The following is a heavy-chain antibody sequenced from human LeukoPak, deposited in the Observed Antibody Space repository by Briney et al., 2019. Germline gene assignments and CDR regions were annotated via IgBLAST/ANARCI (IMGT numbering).Heavy chain of an antibody. CDR3: ARGDYGDYDY. J-gene: IGHJ4*02. Sequence: KPSETLSLTCADYGGSFSGYYWSWIRQPPGKGLEWIREINHSGSTNYNPSLKSRVTISVDTSKNQFSLKLSSVTAADTAVYYCARGDYGDYDYWGQGTLVTVSS. V-gene: IGHV4-34*01. CDR1: GGSFSGYY. D-gene: IGHD4-17*01. CDR2: INHSGST.